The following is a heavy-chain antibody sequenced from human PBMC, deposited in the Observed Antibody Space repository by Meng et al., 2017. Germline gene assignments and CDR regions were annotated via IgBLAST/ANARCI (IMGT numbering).Heavy chain of an antibody. CDR1: GGSFSDYY. D-gene: IGHD4-11*01. J-gene: IGHJ4*02. CDR2: INHSGST. CDR3: ARGPTTMAHDFDY. Sequence: VQLLQWRGGLLKPSETLPLPCGVSGGSFSDYYCSWFRQPPGKGLEWIGEINHSGSTNYNPSLESRATISVDTSQNNLSLKLSSVTAADSAVYYCARGPTTMAHDFDYWGQGTLVTVSS. V-gene: IGHV4-34*01.